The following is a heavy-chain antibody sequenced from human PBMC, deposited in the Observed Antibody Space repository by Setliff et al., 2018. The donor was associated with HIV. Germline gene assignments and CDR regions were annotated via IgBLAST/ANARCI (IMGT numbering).Heavy chain of an antibody. J-gene: IGHJ1*01. Sequence: PGGSLRLSCAVSGFTFSNYWMHWVRQVPGKGLEWVSRIKTDSSSTDYADSVKGRFTISRDNGRNTLYLQMNSLRDEGSAVYHCAREGPPVDVAGRYLQHWGRGTLVTVSS. D-gene: IGHD2-15*01. CDR1: GFTFSNYW. CDR2: IKTDSSST. CDR3: AREGPPVDVAGRYLQH. V-gene: IGHV3-74*01.